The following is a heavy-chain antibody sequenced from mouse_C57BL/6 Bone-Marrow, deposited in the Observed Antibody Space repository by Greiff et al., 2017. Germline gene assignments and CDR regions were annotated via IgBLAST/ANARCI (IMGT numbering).Heavy chain of an antibody. D-gene: IGHD1-1*01. CDR1: GFTFSSYA. CDR3: ARGSSPWFAY. V-gene: IGHV5-4*01. CDR2: ISDGGSYT. Sequence: EVQRVESGGGLVKPGGSLKLSCAASGFTFSSYAMSWVRQTPEKRLEWVATISDGGSYTYYPDNVKGRFTISRDNAKNNLYLQMSHLKSEDTAMYYCARGSSPWFAYWGQGTLVTVSA. J-gene: IGHJ3*01.